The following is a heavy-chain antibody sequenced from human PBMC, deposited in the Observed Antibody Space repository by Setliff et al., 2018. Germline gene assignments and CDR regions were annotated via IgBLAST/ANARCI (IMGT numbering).Heavy chain of an antibody. Sequence: KVSCKASGYTFRNYAFAWVRQMPGKGLEWMGIIYPGDSDTRYSPSFQGQVTISADKSISTAYLQWSSLKASDTAMYYCARLGRGYSYGSWFDPWGQGTLVTVSS. CDR2: IYPGDSDT. CDR3: ARLGRGYSYGSWFDP. J-gene: IGHJ5*02. V-gene: IGHV5-51*01. D-gene: IGHD5-18*01. CDR1: GYTFRNYA.